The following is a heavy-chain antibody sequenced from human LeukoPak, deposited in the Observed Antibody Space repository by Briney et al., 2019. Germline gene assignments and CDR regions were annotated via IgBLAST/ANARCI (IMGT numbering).Heavy chain of an antibody. Sequence: PGGSLRLSCAASGFTISSSWMNSVRHAPGKGLARVAHTKQDGREKKYVDSAKGRFSISRENAKNSLYLQMNSLRAEDMALYYCAKEGGSRYSSGWTRGLDYWGQGTLVTVSS. D-gene: IGHD6-19*01. J-gene: IGHJ4*02. CDR3: AKEGGSRYSSGWTRGLDY. V-gene: IGHV3-7*03. CDR2: TKQDGREK. CDR1: GFTISSSW.